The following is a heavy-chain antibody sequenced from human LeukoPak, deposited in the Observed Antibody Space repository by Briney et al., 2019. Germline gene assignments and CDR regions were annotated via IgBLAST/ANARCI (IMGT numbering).Heavy chain of an antibody. D-gene: IGHD2-21*01. Sequence: SETLSLTCTVSGGSISSHYWSWIRQPPGKGLEWIGYIYYSGSTNYNPSLRSRVTISVDTSKNQFSLKLSSVTAADTAVYYCARDSPGISFDAFDIWGQGTMVTVSS. V-gene: IGHV4-59*11. J-gene: IGHJ3*02. CDR2: IYYSGST. CDR1: GGSISSHY. CDR3: ARDSPGISFDAFDI.